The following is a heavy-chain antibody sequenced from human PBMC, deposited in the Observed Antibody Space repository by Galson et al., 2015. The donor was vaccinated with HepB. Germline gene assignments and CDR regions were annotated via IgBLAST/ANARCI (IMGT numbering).Heavy chain of an antibody. D-gene: IGHD1-26*01. Sequence: SLRLSCAASGFTFSSYWMSWVRQAPGKGLEWVANIKQDGSEKYYVDSVKGRFTISRDNAKNSLYLQMNSLRAEDTAVYYCARDREGSGSYFDYWGQGTLVTVSS. CDR1: GFTFSSYW. J-gene: IGHJ4*02. CDR3: ARDREGSGSYFDY. V-gene: IGHV3-7*03. CDR2: IKQDGSEK.